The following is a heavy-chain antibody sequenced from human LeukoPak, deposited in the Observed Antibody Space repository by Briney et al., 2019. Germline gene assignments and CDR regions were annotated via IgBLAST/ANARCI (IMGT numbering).Heavy chain of an antibody. CDR3: ASSSIVGAYFDY. Sequence: SETLSLTCTVSGGSISSSSYYWGWIRQPPGKGLEWIGSIYYSGSTYYNPSLKGRVTISVDTSKNQFSLKLSSVTAADTAVYYCASSSIVGAYFDYWGQGTLVTVSS. CDR1: GGSISSSSYY. D-gene: IGHD1-26*01. V-gene: IGHV4-39*07. J-gene: IGHJ4*02. CDR2: IYYSGST.